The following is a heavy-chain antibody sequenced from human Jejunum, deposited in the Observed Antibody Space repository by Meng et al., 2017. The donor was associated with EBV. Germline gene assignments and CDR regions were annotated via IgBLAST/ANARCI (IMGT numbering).Heavy chain of an antibody. J-gene: IGHJ4*02. V-gene: IGHV1-18*04. CDR1: GYTLSDFG. CDR2: TSTVNGNT. D-gene: IGHD4-17*01. Sequence: QVLLVQSGXEVKEXXXSVKVSCKASGYTLSDFGITWVRQVPGQGLEWMGWTSTVNGNTNSAQKFQGRVTMTTDTSTSTAYMELRSLRSDDTAIYYCARCGAAVTMYFDWWGQGTLVTVSS. CDR3: ARCGAAVTMYFDW.